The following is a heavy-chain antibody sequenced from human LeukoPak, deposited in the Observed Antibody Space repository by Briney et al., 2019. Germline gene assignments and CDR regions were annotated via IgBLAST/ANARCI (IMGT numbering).Heavy chain of an antibody. CDR1: GHTFTGYY. V-gene: IGHV1-2*02. J-gene: IGHJ5*02. D-gene: IGHD4-17*01. CDR3: ARGASGVYTVTTSWFDP. Sequence: ASVKVSCKASGHTFTGYYMHWVRQAPGQGLEWMGWINPNSGGTNYAQKFQGRVTMTRDTSISTAYMELSRLRSEDTAVYYCARGASGVYTVTTSWFDPWGQGTLVTVSS. CDR2: INPNSGGT.